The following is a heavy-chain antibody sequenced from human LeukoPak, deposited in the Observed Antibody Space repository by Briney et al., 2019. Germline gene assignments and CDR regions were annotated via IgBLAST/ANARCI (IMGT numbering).Heavy chain of an antibody. D-gene: IGHD6-19*01. V-gene: IGHV3-30*02. J-gene: IGHJ4*02. CDR3: AQLISVAGDFDY. CDR1: GFTFSSYC. Sequence: GGAPRLSCGASGFTFSSYCMQRGRHAPGEGVGGVAFIRYDGSTKYYADSVKGRFTISRDNSKNTLYLQMNSLRAEDTAVYYCAQLISVAGDFDYWGQGTLVTVSS. CDR2: IRYDGSTK.